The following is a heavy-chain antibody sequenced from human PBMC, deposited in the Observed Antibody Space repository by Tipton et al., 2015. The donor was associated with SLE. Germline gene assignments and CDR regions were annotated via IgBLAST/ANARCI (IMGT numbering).Heavy chain of an antibody. Sequence: SLRLSCLASGFTFSSSWMHWVRQAPGKGLVWVSHINSDGSRTNYADSVKGRFTISRDNAKNTLYLQMNSLRAEDTALYYCVSPFTAMVQGTQCWGQGTLFTVSS. CDR1: GFTFSSSW. CDR3: VSPFTAMVQGTQC. J-gene: IGHJ4*02. CDR2: INSDGSRT. V-gene: IGHV3-74*01. D-gene: IGHD3-10*01.